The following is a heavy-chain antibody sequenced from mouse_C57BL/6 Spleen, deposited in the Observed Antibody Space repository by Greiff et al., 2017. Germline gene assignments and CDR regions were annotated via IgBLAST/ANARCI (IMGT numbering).Heavy chain of an antibody. CDR2: INYDGSST. D-gene: IGHD3-2*01. CDR3: ARDRHGGAMDY. V-gene: IGHV5-16*01. CDR1: GFTFSDYY. J-gene: IGHJ4*01. Sequence: EVQVVESEGGLVQPGSSMKLSCTASGFTFSDYYMAWVRQVPEKGLEWVANINYDGSSTYYLDSLKSRFIISRDNAKNILYLQMSSLKSEDTATYYCARDRHGGAMDYWGQGTSVTVSS.